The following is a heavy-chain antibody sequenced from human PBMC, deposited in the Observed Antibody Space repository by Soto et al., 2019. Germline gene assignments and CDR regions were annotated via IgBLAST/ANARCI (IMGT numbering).Heavy chain of an antibody. CDR1: GFTFSGSA. CDR3: TRLGRYCSSTSCSDAFDI. D-gene: IGHD2-2*01. V-gene: IGHV3-73*02. CDR2: IRSKANSYAT. J-gene: IGHJ3*02. Sequence: EVQLVESGGGLVQPGGSLKLSCAASGFTFSGSAMHWVRQASGKGLEWVGRIRSKANSYATAYAASVKGRFTISRDDSKXTXXLQMNSLKTEDTAVYYCTRLGRYCSSTSCSDAFDIWGQGTMVTVSS.